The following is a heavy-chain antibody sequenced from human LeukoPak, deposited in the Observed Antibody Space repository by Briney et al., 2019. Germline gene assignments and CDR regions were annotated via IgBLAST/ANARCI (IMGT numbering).Heavy chain of an antibody. Sequence: PSGGSLRLSCAASGFTFGSYSMSWVRQAPGKGLEWVSAISGGGDFIYYADSVKGRFTISRDNSKNTLFLQMNSLRAEDTAVYYCAKGWELPLYYFDYWGQGTLVTVSS. CDR2: ISGGGDFI. CDR1: GFTFGSYS. CDR3: AKGWELPLYYFDY. V-gene: IGHV3-23*01. J-gene: IGHJ4*02. D-gene: IGHD1-26*01.